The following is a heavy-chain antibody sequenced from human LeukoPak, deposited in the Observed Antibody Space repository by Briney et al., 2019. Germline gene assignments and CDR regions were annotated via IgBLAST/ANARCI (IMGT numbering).Heavy chain of an antibody. J-gene: IGHJ4*02. CDR1: GYTFTSYG. CDR3: ATGVAGYDHGDHEGEDPDY. D-gene: IGHD4-17*01. V-gene: IGHV1-18*01. Sequence: AASVKVSCKASGYTFTSYGINWVRQAPGQGLEWMGWISAYNGNTNYAQKLQGRITMTTDTSTSTAYMELRSLRSDDTAVYYCATGVAGYDHGDHEGEDPDYWGQGTLVSVSS. CDR2: ISAYNGNT.